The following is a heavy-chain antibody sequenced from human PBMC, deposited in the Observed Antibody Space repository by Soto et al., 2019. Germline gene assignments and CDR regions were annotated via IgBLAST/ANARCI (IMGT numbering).Heavy chain of an antibody. D-gene: IGHD2-2*02. CDR2: IYPGDSDT. CDR3: ARGGIVVVPAAIRTYYYYYGMDV. J-gene: IGHJ6*02. Sequence: GESLKISCKGSGYSFTSYWIGWVRQMPGKGLEWMGIIYPGDSDTRYSPSFQGQVTISADKSISTAYLQWSSLEASDTAMYYCARGGIVVVPAAIRTYYYYYGMDVWGQGTTVTVSS. CDR1: GYSFTSYW. V-gene: IGHV5-51*01.